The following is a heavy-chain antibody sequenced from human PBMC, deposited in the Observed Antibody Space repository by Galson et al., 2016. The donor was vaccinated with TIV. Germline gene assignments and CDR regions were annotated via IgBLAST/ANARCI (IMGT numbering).Heavy chain of an antibody. D-gene: IGHD1-26*01. J-gene: IGHJ5*01. V-gene: IGHV3-33*01. CDR3: ARRTNSGPYNWFDS. CDR1: GFTFDDFG. Sequence: SLRLSCAASGFTFDDFGMHWVRQAPGKGLEWMTLIWYDGSNKHYADSVKGRFTISRDNSKNMLYLQMNSLRAEDTAVYYCARRTNSGPYNWFDSWGQGTLVTVSS. CDR2: IWYDGSNK.